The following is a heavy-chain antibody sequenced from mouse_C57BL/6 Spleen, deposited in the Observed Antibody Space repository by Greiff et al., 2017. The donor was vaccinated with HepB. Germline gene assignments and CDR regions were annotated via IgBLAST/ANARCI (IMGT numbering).Heavy chain of an antibody. CDR1: GFTFSDYG. Sequence: EVMLVESGGGLVKPGGSLKLSCAASGFTFSDYGMHWVRQAPEKGLEWVAYISSGSSTIYYADTVKGRFTISRDNAKNTLFLQMTSLRSEDTAMYYCASSNWDDYAMDYWGQGTSVTVSS. CDR3: ASSNWDDYAMDY. CDR2: ISSGSSTI. V-gene: IGHV5-17*01. D-gene: IGHD4-1*02. J-gene: IGHJ4*01.